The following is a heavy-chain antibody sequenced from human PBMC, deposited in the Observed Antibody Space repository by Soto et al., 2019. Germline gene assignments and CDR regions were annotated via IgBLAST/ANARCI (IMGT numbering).Heavy chain of an antibody. V-gene: IGHV3-23*01. CDR2: ISDNGGST. CDR3: AGAVAGYYYGMDV. Sequence: VGSLRLSCAASGFTFSNYAMSWVRQAPGKGLEWVSAISDNGGSTYYADSVKGRFTISRDNSKNTLDVQMNGLRAEDTAVYYCAGAVAGYYYGMDVWGQGTTVTVSS. J-gene: IGHJ6*02. D-gene: IGHD6-19*01. CDR1: GFTFSNYA.